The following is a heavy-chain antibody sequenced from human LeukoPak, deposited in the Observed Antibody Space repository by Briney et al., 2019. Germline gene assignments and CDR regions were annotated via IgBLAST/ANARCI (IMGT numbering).Heavy chain of an antibody. CDR1: GFTFSDYY. D-gene: IGHD5-18*01. CDR3: AKEPLPHGYSFYFDF. Sequence: GGSLRLSCAASGFTFSDYYMSWIRQAPGKGLEWVSSVSGSGFTTYYADSVKGRFTISRDNSKNTLYLQMNSLRAEDTAVYYCAKEPLPHGYSFYFDFWGQGTLVTVSS. V-gene: IGHV3-23*01. J-gene: IGHJ4*02. CDR2: VSGSGFTT.